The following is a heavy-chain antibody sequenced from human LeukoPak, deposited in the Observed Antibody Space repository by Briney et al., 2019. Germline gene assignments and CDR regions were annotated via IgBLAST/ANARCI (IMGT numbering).Heavy chain of an antibody. CDR1: GFTFSSYG. Sequence: GGSLRLSCAASGFTFSSYGMHWVRQAPGKGLEWVAVISYDGSNKYYADSVKGRFTISRDNSKNTLYLQMNSLRAEDTAVYYCAKRPLPGIAAAGYFDYWGQGTLVTVSS. D-gene: IGHD6-13*01. J-gene: IGHJ4*02. V-gene: IGHV3-30*18. CDR3: AKRPLPGIAAAGYFDY. CDR2: ISYDGSNK.